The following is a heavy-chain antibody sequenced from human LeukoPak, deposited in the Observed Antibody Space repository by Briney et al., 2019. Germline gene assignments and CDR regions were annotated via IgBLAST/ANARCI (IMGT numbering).Heavy chain of an antibody. J-gene: IGHJ4*02. Sequence: SETLSLTCTVSGGSISSGDYYWSWIRQPPGKGLEWIGYIYYSGSTYYNPSLKSRVTISVDTSKNQFSPELSSVTAADTAVYYCARIQRGYSYGYVDYWGQGTLVTVSS. CDR1: GGSISSGDYY. CDR3: ARIQRGYSYGYVDY. V-gene: IGHV4-30-4*01. CDR2: IYYSGST. D-gene: IGHD5-18*01.